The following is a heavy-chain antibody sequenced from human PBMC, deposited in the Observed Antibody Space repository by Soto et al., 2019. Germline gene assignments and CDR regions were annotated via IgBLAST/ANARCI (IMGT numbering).Heavy chain of an antibody. D-gene: IGHD3-22*01. J-gene: IGHJ3*02. V-gene: IGHV3-21*01. Sequence: PGGSLRLSCAASGFTFGSYSMNWVRQAPGKRLEWVSSISSSSSYIYYAVSVKGRFTISRDNAKTSLYLQMNRLRAEDTAVYYCARDLLPDYDSSGYTDAFDIWGQGTMVTVSS. CDR2: ISSSSSYI. CDR3: ARDLLPDYDSSGYTDAFDI. CDR1: GFTFGSYS.